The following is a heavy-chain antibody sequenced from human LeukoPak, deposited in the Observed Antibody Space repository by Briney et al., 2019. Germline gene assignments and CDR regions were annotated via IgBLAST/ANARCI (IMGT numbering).Heavy chain of an antibody. V-gene: IGHV4-39*07. Sequence: PSETLSLTCIVSSGSISSSTYYWGWIRQPPGKGLEYIGSIYYTGSTYYNPSLKSRVTISVDTSKNQFSLKLNSVTAADTAVYYCARAKGSRGYYGSGSPYYFDYWGQGSLVTVSS. J-gene: IGHJ4*02. CDR2: IYYTGST. CDR1: SGSISSSTYY. CDR3: ARAKGSRGYYGSGSPYYFDY. D-gene: IGHD3-10*01.